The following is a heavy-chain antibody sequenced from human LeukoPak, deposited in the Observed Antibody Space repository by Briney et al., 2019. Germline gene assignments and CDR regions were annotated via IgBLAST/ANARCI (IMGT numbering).Heavy chain of an antibody. J-gene: IGHJ6*02. D-gene: IGHD3-22*01. CDR2: ISISSSYI. Sequence: GGSLRLSCAAPGFTFSSYSMNWVRQAPGKGLEWVSSISISSSYIYYADSVKGRFTISRDNAKNSLYLQMNSLRAEDTAVYYCARDPSPLDYYDSSGYYIYYYYYYGMDVWGQGTTVTVSS. CDR1: GFTFSSYS. V-gene: IGHV3-21*01. CDR3: ARDPSPLDYYDSSGYYIYYYYYYGMDV.